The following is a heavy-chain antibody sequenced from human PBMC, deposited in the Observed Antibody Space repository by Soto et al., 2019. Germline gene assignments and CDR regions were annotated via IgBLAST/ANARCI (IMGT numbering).Heavy chain of an antibody. CDR1: GGTFSSYA. J-gene: IGHJ4*02. CDR2: IIPIFGTA. CDR3: ARSVSSGYPWVPDY. Sequence: ASVKVSCKASGGTFSSYAISWVRQAPGQGREWMGGIIPIFGTANYAQKFQGRVTITADESTSTAYMELSSLRSEDTAVYYCARSVSSGYPWVPDYWGQGTLVNVSS. V-gene: IGHV1-69*13. D-gene: IGHD3-22*01.